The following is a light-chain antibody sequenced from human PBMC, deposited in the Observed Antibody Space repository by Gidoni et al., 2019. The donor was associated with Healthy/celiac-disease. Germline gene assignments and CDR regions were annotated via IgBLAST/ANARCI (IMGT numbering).Light chain of an antibody. CDR3: QQSYSTLGT. CDR1: QSISSY. CDR2: AAS. J-gene: IGKJ1*01. V-gene: IGKV1-39*01. Sequence: DIQMTQSPSSLSASVGDRVTITCRASQSISSYLNWYQQKPGKAPKLLIYAASSLQRGVPSRFSGSVSGTDFTLTISSLQPEAFATYYCQQSYSTLGTFGQGTKVEIK.